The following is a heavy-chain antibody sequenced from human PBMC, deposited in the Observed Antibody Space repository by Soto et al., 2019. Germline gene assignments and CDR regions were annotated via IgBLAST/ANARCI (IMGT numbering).Heavy chain of an antibody. CDR2: INPSGGST. V-gene: IGHV1-46*01. J-gene: IGHJ4*02. Sequence: QVQLVQSGAEVKKPGASVKVSCKASGYTFTSYYMHWVRQAPGQGIEWMGIINPSGGSTSYAQKFQCRVTMTRDTSTITVYMELSSLRSEDTALYYCARIHYGCNSVGLNYWGQGTLVTVSS. CDR1: GYTFTSYY. CDR3: ARIHYGCNSVGLNY. D-gene: IGHD4-17*01.